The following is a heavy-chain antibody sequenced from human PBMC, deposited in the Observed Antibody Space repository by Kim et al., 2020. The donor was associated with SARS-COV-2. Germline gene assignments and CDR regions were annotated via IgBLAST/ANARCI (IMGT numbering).Heavy chain of an antibody. V-gene: IGHV4-31*03. J-gene: IGHJ4*02. CDR3: ARGIQDVRYFDWLFGVWFDY. CDR2: IYYSGST. Sequence: SETLSLTCTVSGGSISSGGYYWSWIRQHPGKGLEWIGYIYYSGSTYYNPSLKSRVTISVDTSKNQFSLKLSSVTAADTAVYYCARGIQDVRYFDWLFGVWFDYWGQGTLVTVSS. CDR1: GGSISSGGYY. D-gene: IGHD3-9*01.